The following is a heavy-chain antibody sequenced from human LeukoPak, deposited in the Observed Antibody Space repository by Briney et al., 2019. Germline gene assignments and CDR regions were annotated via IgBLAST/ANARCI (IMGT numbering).Heavy chain of an antibody. J-gene: IGHJ3*02. V-gene: IGHV1-8*01. Sequence: GASVKVSCKASGYTFTSYDINWVRQATGQGLEWMGWMNPNSGNTGYAQKFQGRVTMTRNTSISTAYMKLSSLRSEDTAVYYCARGKVGATPDAFDIWGQGTMVTVSS. D-gene: IGHD1-26*01. CDR3: ARGKVGATPDAFDI. CDR2: MNPNSGNT. CDR1: GYTFTSYD.